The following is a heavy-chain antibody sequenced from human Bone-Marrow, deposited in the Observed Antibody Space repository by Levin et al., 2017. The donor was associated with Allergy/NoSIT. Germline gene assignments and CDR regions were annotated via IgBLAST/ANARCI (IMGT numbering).Heavy chain of an antibody. D-gene: IGHD2-2*01. CDR1: GDSVSANFW. J-gene: IGHJ4*02. CDR3: ARKDPRSTIWPNFDY. CDR2: VHHSGNI. Sequence: PSETLSLTCVVSGDSVSANFWWNWVRQAPGRSLEWIGEVHHSGNINTNPSLQRRVTISVDKSKNQFSLDLTSVIVADTAVYYCARKDPRSTIWPNFDYWGPGILVTVSS. V-gene: IGHV4/OR15-8*02.